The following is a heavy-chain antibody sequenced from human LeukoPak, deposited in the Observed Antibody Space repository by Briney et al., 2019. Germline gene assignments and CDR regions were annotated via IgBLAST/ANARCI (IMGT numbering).Heavy chain of an antibody. Sequence: PSETLSLTCTVSGGSISSGGYYWSWIRQHPGKGLEWIGYIYYSGSTYYNPSLKSRVTISVDTSKNQFPLKLSSVTAADTAVYYCATYDFWSGSSDYWGQGTLVTVSS. CDR3: ATYDFWSGSSDY. CDR2: IYYSGST. CDR1: GGSISSGGYY. D-gene: IGHD3-3*01. J-gene: IGHJ4*02. V-gene: IGHV4-31*03.